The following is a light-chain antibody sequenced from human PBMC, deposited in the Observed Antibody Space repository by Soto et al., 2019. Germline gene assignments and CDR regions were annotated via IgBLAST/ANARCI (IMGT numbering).Light chain of an antibody. CDR3: QQYGSSPWT. J-gene: IGKJ1*01. V-gene: IGKV3-20*01. CDR1: QSVSSSY. Sequence: EIVLTQSPGTLSLSPGQRATLSCRASQSVSSSYLAWYQQKPGQAPRLIIYGASSRATGIPDRFSGSGSGTDFTLTIRRMEPEDFAVYYCQQYGSSPWTVGQGKKGEIK. CDR2: GAS.